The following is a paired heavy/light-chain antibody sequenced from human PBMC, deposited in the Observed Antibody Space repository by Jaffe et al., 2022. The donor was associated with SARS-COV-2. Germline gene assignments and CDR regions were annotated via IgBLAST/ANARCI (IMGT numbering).Light chain of an antibody. CDR1: QSVSSSY. Sequence: EIVLTQSPGTLSLSPGERATLSCRASQSVSSSYLAWYQQKPGQAPRLLIYGASSRATGIPDRFSGSGSGTDFTLTISRLEPEDFAVYYCQQYGSSPETFGQGTKLEIK. J-gene: IGKJ2*01. CDR2: GAS. V-gene: IGKV3-20*01. CDR3: QQYGSSPET.
Heavy chain of an antibody. Sequence: QVQLQESGPGLVKPSQTLSLTCTVSGGSISSGSYYWSWIRQPAGKGLEWIGRIYTSGSTNYNPSLKSRVTISVDTSKNQFSLKLSSVTAADTAVYYCARGKGAEWERPYYYYGMDVWGQGTTVTVSS. CDR1: GGSISSGSYY. D-gene: IGHD1-26*01. J-gene: IGHJ6*02. CDR2: IYTSGST. V-gene: IGHV4-61*02. CDR3: ARGKGAEWERPYYYYGMDV.